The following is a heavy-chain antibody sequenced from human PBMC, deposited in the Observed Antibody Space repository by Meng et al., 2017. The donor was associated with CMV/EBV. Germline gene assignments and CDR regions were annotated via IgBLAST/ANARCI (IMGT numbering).Heavy chain of an antibody. D-gene: IGHD3-9*01. J-gene: IGHJ4*02. CDR2: IKSKTDGGTT. V-gene: IGHV3-15*01. CDR3: TTNVLRYFDWLPPDY. CDR1: GFTFSNAW. Sequence: GSLRLSCAASGFTFSNAWMSWVRQAPGKGLEWVGRIKSKTDGGTTDYAAPVKDRFSISRDDSKNTLYLQMNSLKTEDTAVYYCTTNVLRYFDWLPPDYWGQGTLVTVSS.